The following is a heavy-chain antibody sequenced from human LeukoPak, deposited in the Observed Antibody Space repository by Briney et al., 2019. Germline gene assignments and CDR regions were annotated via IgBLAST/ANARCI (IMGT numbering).Heavy chain of an antibody. CDR3: ARSLLTTASGTGLAFDI. V-gene: IGHV3-23*01. J-gene: IGHJ3*02. Sequence: GGSLRLSCAASRFSFSAYPMGWVRRAPGKGLEWVSGISASGDVTFHADPVKGRFTISRDNSKNTLYLQMNSLRAEDTAEYYCARSLLTTASGTGLAFDIWGQGTMVTVFS. D-gene: IGHD1-26*01. CDR2: ISASGDVT. CDR1: RFSFSAYP.